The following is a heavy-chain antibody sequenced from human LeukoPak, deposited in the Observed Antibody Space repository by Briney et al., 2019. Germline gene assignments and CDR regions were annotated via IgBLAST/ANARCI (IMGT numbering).Heavy chain of an antibody. CDR1: GGSISSYY. V-gene: IGHV4-4*07. CDR2: IYIDGST. CDR3: ARDIIGGNYA. D-gene: IGHD1-26*01. Sequence: SETLSLTCTVPGGSISSYYRSWIRQPAGKGLEWIGRIYIDGSTNYNPSLKSRVTVSLDTSKNQFSLKLSSVTAADTAVYYCARDIIGGNYAWGQGTMVTVSS. J-gene: IGHJ3*01.